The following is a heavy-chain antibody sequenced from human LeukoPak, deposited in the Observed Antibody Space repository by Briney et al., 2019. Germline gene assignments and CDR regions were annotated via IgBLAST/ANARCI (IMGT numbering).Heavy chain of an antibody. V-gene: IGHV3-23*01. CDR1: GFTFSSYA. CDR2: IRGSGGST. Sequence: TGGSLRLSCAASGFTFSSYAMSWVRQAPGKGLEWVSTIRGSGGSTYYADSVKGRFTISRDNSKNTLYLQMNTLRAEDTAVYYCARDKSSGYYYFDYWGQGTLVTVSS. D-gene: IGHD3-22*01. CDR3: ARDKSSGYYYFDY. J-gene: IGHJ4*02.